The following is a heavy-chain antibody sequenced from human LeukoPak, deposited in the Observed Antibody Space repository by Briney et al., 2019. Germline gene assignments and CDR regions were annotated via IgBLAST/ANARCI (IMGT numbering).Heavy chain of an antibody. J-gene: IGHJ6*02. Sequence: ASVKVSCKVSGYTFTGYYMHWVRQAPGQGLEWMGWINPNSGGTNYAQKFQGRVTMTRDTSISTAYMELSRLRSDDTAVYYCARVQYYYYYGMDVWGQGTTVTVSS. CDR3: ARVQYYYYYGMDV. V-gene: IGHV1-2*02. D-gene: IGHD1-1*01. CDR2: INPNSGGT. CDR1: GYTFTGYY.